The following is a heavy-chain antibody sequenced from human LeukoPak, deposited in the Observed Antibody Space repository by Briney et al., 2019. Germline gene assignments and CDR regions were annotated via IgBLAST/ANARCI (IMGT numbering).Heavy chain of an antibody. Sequence: GASVKVSCKASGGTFSSYAISWVRQAPGQGLEWMGGIIPIFGTANYAQKFQGRVTITADKSTSTAYMELSGLRSEDTAVYYCARDDGRIAVAGRAFDIWGQGTMVTVSS. CDR1: GGTFSSYA. CDR3: ARDDGRIAVAGRAFDI. V-gene: IGHV1-69*06. J-gene: IGHJ3*02. CDR2: IIPIFGTA. D-gene: IGHD6-19*01.